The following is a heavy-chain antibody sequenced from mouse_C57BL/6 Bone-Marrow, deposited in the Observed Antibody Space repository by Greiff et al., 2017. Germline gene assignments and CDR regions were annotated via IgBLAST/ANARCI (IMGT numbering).Heavy chain of an antibody. D-gene: IGHD1-1*01. V-gene: IGHV14-3*01. CDR2: IDPANGNT. Sequence: EVMLQESVAELVRPGASVKLSCTASGFNIKNTYMHWVKQRPEQGLEWIGRIDPANGNTKYAPKFQGKATITADTSSNTAYLQLSSLTSEDTAIYYCAPYYYGRSYGDYWGQGTTLTVSS. J-gene: IGHJ2*01. CDR3: APYYYGRSYGDY. CDR1: GFNIKNTY.